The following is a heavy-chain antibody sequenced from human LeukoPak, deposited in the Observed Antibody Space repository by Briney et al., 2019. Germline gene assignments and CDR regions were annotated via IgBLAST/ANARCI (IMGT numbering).Heavy chain of an antibody. V-gene: IGHV3-30*02. CDR3: AREGRAYRYSSSWYPTPSWFDP. D-gene: IGHD6-13*01. CDR1: GFIFSNYA. J-gene: IGHJ5*02. Sequence: GGSLRLSCAASGFIFSNYAMQWVRQAPGMGLEWVAFIRYDGGNTYYADSVKGRFTISRDNAKNSLYLQMNSLRAEDTAVYYCAREGRAYRYSSSWYPTPSWFDPWGQGTLVTVSS. CDR2: IRYDGGNT.